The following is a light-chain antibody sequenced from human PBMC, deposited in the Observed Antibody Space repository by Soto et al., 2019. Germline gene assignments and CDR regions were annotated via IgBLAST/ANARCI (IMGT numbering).Light chain of an antibody. CDR1: QSFSSSY. V-gene: IGKV3-20*01. J-gene: IGKJ1*01. CDR2: GAS. Sequence: EIGMTQSAGTLSLSPGERATLSCGASQSFSSSYLAWYQQKPRQAPRLLIYGASSRATGISDRFSGSGSGTEFTLTISRLEPEDFAVYYCQQYGTSPPWTFGQGTKVDIK. CDR3: QQYGTSPPWT.